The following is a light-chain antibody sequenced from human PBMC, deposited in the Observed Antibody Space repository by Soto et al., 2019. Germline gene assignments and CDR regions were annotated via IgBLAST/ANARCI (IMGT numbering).Light chain of an antibody. J-gene: IGLJ1*01. CDR1: TSDVGGYNY. CDR3: SSYAGSHTLYV. Sequence: QSALTQPPSASGSPGQSVTISRTGTTSDVGGYNYVSWYQQHPGKAPKLMIYEVSKRPSGVPDRFSGSKSGNTASLTVSGLQAEDEADYYCSSYAGSHTLYVFGTGTKLTVL. V-gene: IGLV2-8*01. CDR2: EVS.